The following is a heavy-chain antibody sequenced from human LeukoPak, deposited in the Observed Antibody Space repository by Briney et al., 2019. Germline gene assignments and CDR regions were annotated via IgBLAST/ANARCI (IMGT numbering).Heavy chain of an antibody. CDR2: IIPIFGTA. J-gene: IGHJ5*02. V-gene: IGHV1-69*13. D-gene: IGHD2-2*02. CDR3: ASHPRYCSSTSCYTANWFDP. CDR1: GGTFSSYA. Sequence: ASVKVSCKASGGTFSSYAISWVRQAPGQGLEWMGGIIPIFGTANYAQKFKGRVTLTADESTSTAYMELSSLRSEDTAVYYCASHPRYCSSTSCYTANWFDPWGQGTLVTVSS.